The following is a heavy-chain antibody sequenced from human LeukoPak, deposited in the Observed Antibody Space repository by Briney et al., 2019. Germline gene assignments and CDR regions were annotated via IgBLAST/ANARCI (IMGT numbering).Heavy chain of an antibody. V-gene: IGHV3-23*01. CDR1: VFTFSSYA. Sequence: RGSLRLSCAASVFTFSSYAVSSGRQAPGKGLWWVSAISGIGGITYYADSVKGRFTISRDNSNNTLYLKMNSLRAEDTAVYYCAKDLSEVLWFGEFLVGNFDYWGQGTLVTVSS. D-gene: IGHD3-10*01. CDR2: ISGIGGIT. CDR3: AKDLSEVLWFGEFLVGNFDY. J-gene: IGHJ4*02.